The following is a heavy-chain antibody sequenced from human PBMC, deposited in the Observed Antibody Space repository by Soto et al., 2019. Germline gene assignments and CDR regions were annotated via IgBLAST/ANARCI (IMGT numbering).Heavy chain of an antibody. J-gene: IGHJ6*02. Sequence: EVQLVESGGGLVQPGGSLRLSCAASGFTFSSYWMHWVRQAPGKGLVWVSRINSDGSSTSYADSVKGRFTISRDNAKNTLYLQMNSLRAEDTAVYYCAREGWRHPPYYYYYYGMDVWGQGTTVTVSS. CDR2: INSDGSST. V-gene: IGHV3-74*01. CDR3: AREGWRHPPYYYYYYGMDV. D-gene: IGHD2-15*01. CDR1: GFTFSSYW.